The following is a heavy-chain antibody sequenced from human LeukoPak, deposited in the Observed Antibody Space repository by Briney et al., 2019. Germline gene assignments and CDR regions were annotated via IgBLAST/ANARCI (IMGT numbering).Heavy chain of an antibody. V-gene: IGHV4-4*07. D-gene: IGHD3-22*01. CDR1: GGSISSYY. Sequence: SETLSLTCTVSGGSISSYYWSWIRQPAGKGLEWIGRIYTSGSTNYNPSLKSRVTMSVDTSENQFSLKLSSVTAADTAVYYCARDQEKYYYDSSGRYSGYYYYGMDVWGQGTTVTVSS. J-gene: IGHJ6*02. CDR2: IYTSGST. CDR3: ARDQEKYYYDSSGRYSGYYYYGMDV.